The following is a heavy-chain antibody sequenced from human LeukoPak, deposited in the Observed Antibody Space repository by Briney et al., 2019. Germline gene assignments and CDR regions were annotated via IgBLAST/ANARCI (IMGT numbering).Heavy chain of an antibody. CDR3: ARTVVVVGASDYFDY. CDR2: IRQDGGVK. Sequence: GGSLRLSCAAPGFTFSSYWMTWVRQAPGKGLEWVANIRQDGGVKYYMDSAKGRFTLSRDNAKSSLYLQMNSLRVEDTAMYFCARTVVVVGASDYFDYWGQGTLVTVSS. CDR1: GFTFSSYW. J-gene: IGHJ4*02. V-gene: IGHV3-7*03. D-gene: IGHD2-2*01.